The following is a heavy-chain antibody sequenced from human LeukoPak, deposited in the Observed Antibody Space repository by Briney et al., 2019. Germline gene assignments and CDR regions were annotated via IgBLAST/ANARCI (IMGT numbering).Heavy chain of an antibody. CDR2: ISFDGSNK. V-gene: IGHV3-30*18. CDR3: AKGEWELLRDPFDY. J-gene: IGHJ4*02. CDR1: GFTFSSYG. D-gene: IGHD1-26*01. Sequence: GGPLRLSCAASGFTFSSYGMHGVRQAPGKGLEGVAVISFDGSNKYYADSVKGRFTISRDNSKNTLHLQTNSLRAEDTAVYYCAKGEWELLRDPFDYWGQGTLVTVSS.